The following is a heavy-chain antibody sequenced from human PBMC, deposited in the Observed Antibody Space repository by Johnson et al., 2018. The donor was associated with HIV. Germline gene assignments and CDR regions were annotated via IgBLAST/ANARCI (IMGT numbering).Heavy chain of an antibody. CDR3: ARDPSPSSYRAFDI. CDR2: ISYDGRNK. CDR1: GFTFSSYA. Sequence: QVQVVESGGGLVQPGRSLRISCAASGFTFSSYAMHWVRQAPGKGLEWVAVISYDGRNKYYADSVKGRFTISRDNSKNTLYLQMNSLRAEDTAVYYCARDPSPSSYRAFDIWGQGTMVTVSS. J-gene: IGHJ3*02. V-gene: IGHV3-30-3*01. D-gene: IGHD5-12*01.